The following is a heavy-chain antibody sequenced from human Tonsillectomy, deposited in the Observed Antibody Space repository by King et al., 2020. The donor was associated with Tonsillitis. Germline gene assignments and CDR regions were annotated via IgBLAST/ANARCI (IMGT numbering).Heavy chain of an antibody. Sequence: QLQESGPGLVKPSETLSLTCTVSGGSISSYYWSWIRQPPGKGLEWSGYIYYSGSTNYNPSLKSRVTISVDTSKNQFSLKLSSVTAADTAVYYCARVGRGIAAAGYLDHWGQGTLVTVSS. CDR2: IYYSGST. CDR1: GGSISSYY. V-gene: IGHV4-59*01. J-gene: IGHJ4*02. CDR3: ARVGRGIAAAGYLDH. D-gene: IGHD6-13*01.